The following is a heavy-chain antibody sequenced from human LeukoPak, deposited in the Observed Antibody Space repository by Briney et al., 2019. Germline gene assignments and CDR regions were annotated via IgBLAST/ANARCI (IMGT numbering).Heavy chain of an antibody. CDR2: INSDGSST. Sequence: QPGGSLRLSCAASGFTFSSSWMHWVRQAPGKGLVWVSRINSDGSSTNYADSVKGRFTISRDNAKNMLYPQMNSLRAEDTGVYYCATGRSSWIDPWGQGTLVTVSS. D-gene: IGHD1-1*01. V-gene: IGHV3-74*01. CDR1: GFTFSSSW. CDR3: ATGRSSWIDP. J-gene: IGHJ5*02.